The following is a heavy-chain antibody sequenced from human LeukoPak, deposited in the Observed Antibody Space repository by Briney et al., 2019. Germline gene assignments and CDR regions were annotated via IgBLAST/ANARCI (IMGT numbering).Heavy chain of an antibody. CDR2: ISNSGPCM. D-gene: IGHD1-26*01. V-gene: IGHV3-21*01. CDR1: GFTFSSYS. J-gene: IGHJ4*02. CDR3: TREGGGYFDN. Sequence: GGSLRLSCAACGFTFSSYSLNWVLQAPGKGMEWVSSISNSGPCMYYADSVKGRFTVCRDNAKNSMFLQMNSLRAEDTAVYYCTREGGGYFDNWGQGTLVTVSS.